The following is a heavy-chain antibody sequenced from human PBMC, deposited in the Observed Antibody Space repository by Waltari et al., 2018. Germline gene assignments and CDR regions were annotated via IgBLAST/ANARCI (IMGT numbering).Heavy chain of an antibody. J-gene: IGHJ6*03. CDR3: ARDGYHNMDV. Sequence: QVQLVQSGAEVKKPGASVKVSCKTSGYTFTGFSIHWVRPAPGQGLEWRGWVNSNSGGADSAQKFQGRVTMARDTAISTAYMEMSSLTSDDTAIYFCARDGYHNMDVWGKGTTVTVSS. CDR1: GYTFTGFS. CDR2: VNSNSGGA. V-gene: IGHV1-2*02.